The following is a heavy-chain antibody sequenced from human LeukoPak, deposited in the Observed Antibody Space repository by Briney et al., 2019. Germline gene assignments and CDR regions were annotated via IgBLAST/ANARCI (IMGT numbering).Heavy chain of an antibody. J-gene: IGHJ4*02. CDR1: GGSISSHYY. Sequence: PSETLSLTCTVSGGSISSHYYWIWIRQPPGEGLEWIGSIYYSGSTYYNPSLKSRVTISVDTSKNQFSLKLSSLTAAETAVYYCARQYGSGSAYTPVVDLWGQGTLVTVSS. D-gene: IGHD3-10*01. CDR3: ARQYGSGSAYTPVVDL. V-gene: IGHV4-39*01. CDR2: IYYSGST.